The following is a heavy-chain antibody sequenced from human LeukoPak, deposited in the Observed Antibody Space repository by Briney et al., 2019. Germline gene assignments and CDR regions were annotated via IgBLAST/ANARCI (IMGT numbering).Heavy chain of an antibody. CDR1: GGSTSSYY. CDR2: IYYSGST. Sequence: PSETLSLTCTVSGGSTSSYYWSWIRQPPGKGLEWIGYIYYSGSTNYNPSLKSRVTISVDTSKNQFSLKLSSVTAADTAVYYCARERLVSAPFDYWGQGTLVTVSS. V-gene: IGHV4-59*01. CDR3: ARERLVSAPFDY. J-gene: IGHJ4*02. D-gene: IGHD3-22*01.